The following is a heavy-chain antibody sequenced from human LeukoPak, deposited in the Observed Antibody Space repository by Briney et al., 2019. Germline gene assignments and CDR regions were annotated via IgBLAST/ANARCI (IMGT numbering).Heavy chain of an antibody. Sequence: SVKVSCKASGGTFSSYAISWVRQAPGQGLEWMGGIIPIFGTANYAQKFQGRVTITTDESTSTAYMELSSLRSEDTAVYYCARELYREAAGTLWSYYYMDVWGKGTTVTVSS. CDR2: IIPIFGTA. J-gene: IGHJ6*03. CDR3: ARELYREAAGTLWSYYYMDV. CDR1: GGTFSSYA. V-gene: IGHV1-69*05. D-gene: IGHD6-13*01.